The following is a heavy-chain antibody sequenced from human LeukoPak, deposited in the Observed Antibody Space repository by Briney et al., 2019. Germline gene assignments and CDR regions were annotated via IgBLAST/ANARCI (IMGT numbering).Heavy chain of an antibody. V-gene: IGHV4-59*08. J-gene: IGHJ4*02. CDR3: ASFSDYGGNFFDY. Sequence: PSETLSLTCTVSGGSISSYYWSWIRQPPGKGLEWIGYIYHNGRTNYNPSLKSRVTISVDTSENQFSLKLGSVTAADTAVYYCASFSDYGGNFFDYWGQGTLVTVSS. CDR2: IYHNGRT. D-gene: IGHD4-23*01. CDR1: GGSISSYY.